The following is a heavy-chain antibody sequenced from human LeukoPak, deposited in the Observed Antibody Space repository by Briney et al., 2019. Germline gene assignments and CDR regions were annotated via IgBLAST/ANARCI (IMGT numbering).Heavy chain of an antibody. J-gene: IGHJ4*02. CDR3: AREVDDYGDYRVDY. V-gene: IGHV3-7*01. D-gene: IGHD4-17*01. CDR1: GFTFSSYW. CDR2: IKQDGSEK. Sequence: PGGSLRLSCAASGFTFSSYWMSWVRQAPGKGLEWVANIKQDGSEKYYVDSVKGRFTISRDNAKNSLYLQMNSLRAEDTAVYYCAREVDDYGDYRVDYWGQGTLVTVSS.